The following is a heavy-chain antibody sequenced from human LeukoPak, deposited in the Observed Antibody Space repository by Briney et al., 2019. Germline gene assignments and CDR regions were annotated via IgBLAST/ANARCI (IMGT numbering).Heavy chain of an antibody. D-gene: IGHD6-19*01. V-gene: IGHV3-30*02. CDR2: VRYDGSNT. CDR3: AKDKKAVAGTGYFDY. J-gene: IGHJ4*02. Sequence: GGSLRLSCAASGFTFSNYAMHWVRQAPGKGLEWVAFVRYDGSNTFYADSVKGRFTISRDNPKNTLFLQMNSLRAEDTAVYYCAKDKKAVAGTGYFDYWGQGTLVTVSS. CDR1: GFTFSNYA.